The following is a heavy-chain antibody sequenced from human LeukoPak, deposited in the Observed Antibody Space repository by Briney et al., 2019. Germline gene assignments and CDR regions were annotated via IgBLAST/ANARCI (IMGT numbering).Heavy chain of an antibody. D-gene: IGHD6-6*01. CDR1: GFTFSSYG. V-gene: IGHV3-33*01. CDR2: IWYDGSNK. CDR3: ARDRGSSYYFDY. Sequence: GGSLRLSCAASGFTFSSYGMHWVRQVPGKGLEWVAVIWYDGSNKYYADSVKGRFTISRDNSKNTLYLQMNSLRAEDTAVYYCARDRGSSYYFDYWGQGTLVTVSS. J-gene: IGHJ4*02.